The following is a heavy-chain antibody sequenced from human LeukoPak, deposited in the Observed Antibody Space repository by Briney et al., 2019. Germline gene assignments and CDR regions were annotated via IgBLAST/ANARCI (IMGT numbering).Heavy chain of an antibody. V-gene: IGHV4-34*01. Sequence: PSETLSLTCAVYGGSFSGYYWSWIRQPPGKGLEWIGEINHSGSTNYNPSLKSRVTISVDTSKNQFSLKLSSVTAADTAVYYCAIRARGGGDPFDRWGQGTLVTVSS. CDR3: AIRARGGGDPFDR. J-gene: IGHJ5*02. D-gene: IGHD2-21*02. CDR2: INHSGST. CDR1: GGSFSGYY.